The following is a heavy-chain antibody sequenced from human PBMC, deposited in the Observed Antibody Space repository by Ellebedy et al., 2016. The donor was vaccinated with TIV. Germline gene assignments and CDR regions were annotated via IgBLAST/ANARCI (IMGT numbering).Heavy chain of an antibody. Sequence: MPSETLSLTCAVSGGSISSSNWWSWVRQPPGKGLEWIGEIYHSGSTNYNPSLKSRVTISVDKSKNQFSLKLSSVTAADTAVYYCARDAGDYYGSGRHTIDAFDIWGQGTMVTVSS. D-gene: IGHD3-10*01. CDR3: ARDAGDYYGSGRHTIDAFDI. CDR1: GGSISSSNW. J-gene: IGHJ3*02. V-gene: IGHV4-4*02. CDR2: IYHSGST.